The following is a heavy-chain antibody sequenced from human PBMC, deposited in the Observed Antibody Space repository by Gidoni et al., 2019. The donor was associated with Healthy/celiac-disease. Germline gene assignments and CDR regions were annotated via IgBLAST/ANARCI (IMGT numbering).Heavy chain of an antibody. Sequence: QVQLVEAGGGLVKPGGSLRLSCAASGFTFSDYYMSWIRQAPGKGLEWVSYISSSSSYTNYADSVKGRFTISRDNAKNSLYLQMNSLRAEDTAVYYCARGGVLLWFGESWEGFDYWGQGTLVTVSS. CDR2: ISSSSSYT. V-gene: IGHV3-11*06. CDR3: ARGGVLLWFGESWEGFDY. J-gene: IGHJ4*02. D-gene: IGHD3-10*01. CDR1: GFTFSDYY.